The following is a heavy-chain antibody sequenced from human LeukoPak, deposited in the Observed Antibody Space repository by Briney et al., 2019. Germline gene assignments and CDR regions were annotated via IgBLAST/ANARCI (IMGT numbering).Heavy chain of an antibody. CDR1: GGSISSSSYY. CDR3: ARVRAAAGLALFDY. V-gene: IGHV4-39*07. CDR2: IYYSGST. Sequence: PSETLSLTCTVSGGSISSSSYYWGWIRQPPGKGLEWIGSIYYSGSTYYNPSLKSRVTISVDTSKNQFSLKLSSVTAADTAVYYCARVRAAAGLALFDYWGQGTLVTVSS. J-gene: IGHJ4*02. D-gene: IGHD6-13*01.